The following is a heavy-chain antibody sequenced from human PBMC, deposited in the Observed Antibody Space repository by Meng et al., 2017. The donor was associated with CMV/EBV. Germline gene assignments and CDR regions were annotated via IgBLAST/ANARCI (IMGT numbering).Heavy chain of an antibody. CDR2: IRYDGSNK. V-gene: IGHV3-30*02. Sequence: GGSLRLSCAASGFTFSSYGMHWVRQAPGKGLEWVAFIRYDGSNKYYADSVKGRFTISRDNSKNTLYLQMNSLRAEDTAVYYCANYCSSTSCYTRSDYGGQGTLVTVSS. J-gene: IGHJ4*02. D-gene: IGHD2-2*02. CDR3: ANYCSSTSCYTRSDY. CDR1: GFTFSSYG.